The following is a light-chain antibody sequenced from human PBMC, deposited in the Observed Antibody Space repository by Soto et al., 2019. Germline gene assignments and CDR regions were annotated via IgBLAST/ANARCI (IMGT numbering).Light chain of an antibody. CDR1: QTIGSNH. CDR3: QQYVSWT. CDR2: GTS. Sequence: EIVLTQSPGTLSVSPGERATLSCRASQTIGSNHLAWYQQKPGQAPSLLIYGTSSRATGIPDRFSGSGSGTDFTLTITSLAPEDSAIYYCQQYVSWTFGQGTKVEIK. J-gene: IGKJ1*01. V-gene: IGKV3-20*01.